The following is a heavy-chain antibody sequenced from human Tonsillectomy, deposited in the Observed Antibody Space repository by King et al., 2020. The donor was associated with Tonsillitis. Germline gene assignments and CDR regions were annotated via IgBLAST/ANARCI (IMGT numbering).Heavy chain of an antibody. CDR2: IKQDGSEK. CDR1: GFTFTSHW. CDR3: ARIWAPGYFDL. J-gene: IGHJ2*01. Sequence: VQLVESGGGLVQPGGSLRLSCAASGFTFTSHWMTWVRQAPGKGLEWVAYIKQDGSEKNYVDSVKGRFTISRDNAKNSLSLQMNSLRAEDTAVYYCARIWAPGYFDLWGRGTLVTVSS. V-gene: IGHV3-7*01. D-gene: IGHD3-16*01.